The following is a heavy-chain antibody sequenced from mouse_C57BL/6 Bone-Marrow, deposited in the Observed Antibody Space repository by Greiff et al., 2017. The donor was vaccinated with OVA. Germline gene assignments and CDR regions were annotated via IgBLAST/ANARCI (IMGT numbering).Heavy chain of an antibody. D-gene: IGHD2-5*01. J-gene: IGHJ3*01. V-gene: IGHV5-15*04. CDR3: ARKEAYCSTPWFAY. CDR2: ISNLAYSI. Sequence: EVKLVESGGGLVQPGGSLKLSCAASGFTFSDYGMAWVRQAPRKGPEWVAFISNLAYSIYYADTVTGRFTISRENAKNTLYLEMSSLRSEDTAMYYCARKEAYCSTPWFAYWGQGTLVTVSA. CDR1: GFTFSDYG.